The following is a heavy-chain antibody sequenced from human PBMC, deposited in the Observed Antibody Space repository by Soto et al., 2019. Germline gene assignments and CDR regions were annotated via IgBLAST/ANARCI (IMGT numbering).Heavy chain of an antibody. V-gene: IGHV1-58*02. J-gene: IGHJ4*02. CDR3: AAIPYSSSDPY. CDR1: GGTFSSYA. D-gene: IGHD6-6*01. CDR2: IVVGSGNT. Sequence: SVKVSCKASGGTFSSYAISWERQARGQRLEWIGWIVVGSGNTNYAQKFQERVTITRDMSTSTAYMELSSLRSEDTAVYYCAAIPYSSSDPYWAQGTLVTVSS.